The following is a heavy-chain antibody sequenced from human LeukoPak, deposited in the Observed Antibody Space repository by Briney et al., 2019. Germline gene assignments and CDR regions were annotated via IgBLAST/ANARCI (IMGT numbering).Heavy chain of an antibody. CDR1: GYTFTSYA. D-gene: IGHD3-3*01. V-gene: IGHV7-4-1*02. CDR3: ARRGVSNYDFWSGYLYYMDV. J-gene: IGHJ6*03. Sequence: ASVKVSCKASGYTFTSYAMNWVRQAPGQGLEWMGWINTNTGNPTYAQGSTGRFAFSLDTSVSTAYLQISSLKAEDTAVYYCARRGVSNYDFWSGYLYYMDVWGKGTTVTVSS. CDR2: INTNTGNP.